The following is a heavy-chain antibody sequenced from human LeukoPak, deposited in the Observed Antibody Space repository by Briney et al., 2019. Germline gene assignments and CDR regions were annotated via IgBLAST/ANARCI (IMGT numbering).Heavy chain of an antibody. J-gene: IGHJ5*02. Sequence: SDTLSLICDVSDYPNNFGHLWGWIRQPPGEGLEWIASINQSGRTYYSPYLESRLTISVDTLKNQFSLKVTSVTAEDTAMYFCARESSAVAHSMIRDWLDPWGQGTLVTVSS. CDR1: DYPNNFGHL. CDR3: ARESSAVAHSMIRDWLDP. D-gene: IGHD6-19*01. V-gene: IGHV4-38-2*02. CDR2: INQSGRT.